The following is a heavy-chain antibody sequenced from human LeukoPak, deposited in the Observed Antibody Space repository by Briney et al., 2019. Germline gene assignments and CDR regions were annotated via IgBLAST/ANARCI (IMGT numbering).Heavy chain of an antibody. D-gene: IGHD6-13*01. V-gene: IGHV4-39*07. J-gene: IGHJ5*02. Sequence: SETLSLTCTVSGDSFTSVTDYWAWIRQPPGKGLEWIATGDYSGGTYYNPSFESRVAISAGMSKNQFSLKLSSVTAADTAVYYCARDRAAAGWFDPWGQGTLVTVSS. CDR3: ARDRAAAGWFDP. CDR1: GDSFTSVTDY. CDR2: GDYSGGT.